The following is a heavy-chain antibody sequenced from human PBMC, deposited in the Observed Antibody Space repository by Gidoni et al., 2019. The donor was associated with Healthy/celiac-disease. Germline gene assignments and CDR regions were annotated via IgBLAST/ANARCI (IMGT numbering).Heavy chain of an antibody. CDR2: IYHSGST. D-gene: IGHD3-10*01. Sequence: HVPLQESGPALVTPPETLSLTCTTSGYSIISVYYWGWIRQPPGQGLEWIGSIYHSGSTYYNPSLKSRVTISVDTSKNQSSLMLSSVTAADTAVYYCASSESGAPHAYWGQGTLVTVSS. CDR1: GYSIISVYY. J-gene: IGHJ4*02. V-gene: IGHV4-38-2*02. CDR3: ASSESGAPHAY.